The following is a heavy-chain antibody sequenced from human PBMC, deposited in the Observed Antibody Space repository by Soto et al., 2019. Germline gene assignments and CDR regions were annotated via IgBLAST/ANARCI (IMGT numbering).Heavy chain of an antibody. CDR1: GGTFSSYA. CDR2: IIPIFGTA. J-gene: IGHJ6*02. Sequence: ASVKVSCKASGGTFSSYAISWVRQAPGQGLEWMGGIIPIFGTANYAQKFQGRVTITADESTSTAYMELSSLRSEDTAVYYCARDQSAVAGIFEDYYYYGMDVWGQGTTVTVSS. CDR3: ARDQSAVAGIFEDYYYYGMDV. D-gene: IGHD6-19*01. V-gene: IGHV1-69*13.